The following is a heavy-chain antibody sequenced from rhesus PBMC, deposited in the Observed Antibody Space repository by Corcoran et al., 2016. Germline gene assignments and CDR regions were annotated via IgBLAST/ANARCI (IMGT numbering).Heavy chain of an antibody. D-gene: IGHD6-25*01. Sequence: EVQLVESGGGLAKPGGSLRLSCAASGFTFSSHWMNWVRQAPGKGLEWVSAINSGGGSTYYAVSVKGRFTISRDDSKNPLSRQMNSLRAEETAVYYCAKEWGYSGSDYWGQGVLVTVSS. CDR2: INSGGGST. J-gene: IGHJ4*01. V-gene: IGHV3S25*01. CDR1: GFTFSSHW. CDR3: AKEWGYSGSDY.